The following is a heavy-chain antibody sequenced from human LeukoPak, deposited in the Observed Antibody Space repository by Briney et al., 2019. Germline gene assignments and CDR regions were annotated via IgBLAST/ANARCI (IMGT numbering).Heavy chain of an antibody. D-gene: IGHD6-19*01. J-gene: IGHJ4*02. CDR2: ISYDGSNK. V-gene: IGHV3-30-3*01. Sequence: SCKASGYTFTSYYMHWVRQAPGKGLEWVAVISYDGSNKYYADSVKGRFTISRDNSKNTLYLQMNSLRAEDTAVYYCARAPGAVAGTPADYWGQGTLVTVSS. CDR1: GYTFTSYY. CDR3: ARAPGAVAGTPADY.